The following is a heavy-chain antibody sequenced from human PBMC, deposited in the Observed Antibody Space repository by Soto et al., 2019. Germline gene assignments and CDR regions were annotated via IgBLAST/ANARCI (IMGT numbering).Heavy chain of an antibody. J-gene: IGHJ4*02. V-gene: IGHV4-39*01. Sequence: SETLSLTCTVSGGSISSSSYYWGWIRQPPGKGLEWIGSIYYSGSTYYNPSLKSRVTISADTSKNQFSLKLSSVTAADTAVYYCASSGYYKYYFDYWGQGTLVTVSS. CDR2: IYYSGST. CDR3: ASSGYYKYYFDY. CDR1: GGSISSSSYY. D-gene: IGHD3-22*01.